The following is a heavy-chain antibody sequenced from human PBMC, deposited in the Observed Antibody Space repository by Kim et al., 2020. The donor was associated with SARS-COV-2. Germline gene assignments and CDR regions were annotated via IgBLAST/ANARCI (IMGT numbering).Heavy chain of an antibody. CDR3: ASRLKIGGVPNTRSLDY. CDR2: IKHDGSEN. V-gene: IGHV3-7*01. Sequence: GGSLRLSCAASGFTFSNYWMTWVRQAPGKGLEWVANIKHDGSENYYVDSVKGRFTISRDNAKNSLYQQMNSLRAEDTAVYYCASRLKIGGVPNTRSLDYWGQGTLVTVSS. J-gene: IGHJ4*02. CDR1: GFTFSNYW. D-gene: IGHD3-3*01.